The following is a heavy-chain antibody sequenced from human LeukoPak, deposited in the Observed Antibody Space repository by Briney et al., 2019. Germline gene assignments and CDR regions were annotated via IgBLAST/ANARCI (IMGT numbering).Heavy chain of an antibody. Sequence: SQTLSLTCAVSGGSISSGGYSWSWIRQPPGKGLEWIGYIYHSGSTYYNPFLKSRVTISVDRSKNQFSLKLSSVTAADTAVYYCARVVAHTLDYWGQGTLVTVSS. V-gene: IGHV4-30-2*01. J-gene: IGHJ4*02. CDR2: IYHSGST. CDR1: GGSISSGGYS. CDR3: ARVVAHTLDY.